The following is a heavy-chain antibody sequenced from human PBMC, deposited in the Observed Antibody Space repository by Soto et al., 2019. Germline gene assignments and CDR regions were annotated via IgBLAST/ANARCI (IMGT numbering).Heavy chain of an antibody. V-gene: IGHV1-69*13. CDR2: IIPIFGTA. CDR1: GGTLRSYA. D-gene: IGHD6-13*01. J-gene: IGHJ6*02. Sequence: SVKVSFKASGGTLRSYAISLVRQAPGQRVEWMGGIIPIFGTANYAQKFQGRVTITADESTSTAYMELSSLRSEDTAVYYCARALVRVGTNYYYYGMDVWGQGTTVTVSS. CDR3: ARALVRVGTNYYYYGMDV.